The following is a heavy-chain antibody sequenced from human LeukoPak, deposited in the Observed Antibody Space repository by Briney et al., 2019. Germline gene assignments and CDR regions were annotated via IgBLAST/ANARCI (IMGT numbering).Heavy chain of an antibody. CDR2: INPSGGST. V-gene: IGHV1-46*01. Sequence: ASVKVSCKASGYTFTSYYMHCVRQAPGQGLEWMGVINPSGGSTSYAQKFQGRVTMTRDMSTSTVYMELSSLRSEDTAVYYCARGSRITIFGVVITRGYNWFDPWGQGTLVTVSS. D-gene: IGHD3-3*01. CDR1: GYTFTSYY. J-gene: IGHJ5*02. CDR3: ARGSRITIFGVVITRGYNWFDP.